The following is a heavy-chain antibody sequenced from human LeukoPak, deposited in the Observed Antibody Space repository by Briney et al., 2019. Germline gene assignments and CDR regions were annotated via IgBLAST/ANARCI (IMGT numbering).Heavy chain of an antibody. CDR3: AKDDAWLQYGN. J-gene: IGHJ4*02. CDR2: ISPNGVIT. CDR1: GFTFSSHG. V-gene: IGHV3-23*01. D-gene: IGHD5-24*01. Sequence: GGALRLSCAASGFTFSSHGMNWVRQAPGKGVEWVSGISPNGVITYYADSVKGRFPISRDNYKGTVYLQMHSLRPEDTAVYYCAKDDAWLQYGNWGRGTLVTVSS.